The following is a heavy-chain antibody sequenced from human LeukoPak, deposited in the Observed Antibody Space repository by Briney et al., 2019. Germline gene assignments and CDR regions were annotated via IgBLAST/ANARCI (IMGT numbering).Heavy chain of an antibody. Sequence: PGGSLRLSCAASGFTFSSYAMHWVRQAPGKGLEWVAVISYDGSNKYYADSVKGRFTISRDNSKNTLYLQMYSLRAEDTAVYYCAREDIVVVPAAPRPYYYYGMDVWGKGTTVTVSS. V-gene: IGHV3-30*04. CDR1: GFTFSSYA. CDR3: AREDIVVVPAAPRPYYYYGMDV. D-gene: IGHD2-2*01. CDR2: ISYDGSNK. J-gene: IGHJ6*04.